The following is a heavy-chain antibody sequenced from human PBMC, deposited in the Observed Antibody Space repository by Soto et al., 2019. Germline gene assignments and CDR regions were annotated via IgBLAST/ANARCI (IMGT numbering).Heavy chain of an antibody. Sequence: ASVEVACQASKYSFSSFGISWMRQAPGQGLEWMAWINPSNDNTNYAQGLQGRVTLTSDTSTSTAYMALRSLRSDDTGVYYCATDPFYSGSYLQVGYFDSSCPAPLVTV. V-gene: IGHV1-18*01. CDR2: INPSNDNT. D-gene: IGHD1-26*01. CDR1: KYSFSSFG. CDR3: ATDPFYSGSYLQVGYFDS. J-gene: IGHJ4*02.